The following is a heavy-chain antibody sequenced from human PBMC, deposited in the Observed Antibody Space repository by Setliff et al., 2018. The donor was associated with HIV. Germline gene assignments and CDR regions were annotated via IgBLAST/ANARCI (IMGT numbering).Heavy chain of an antibody. V-gene: IGHV1-8*01. CDR2: MDPSSAAT. CDR3: ARHNVITYGGLIYDYLYYGLDV. J-gene: IGHJ6*02. CDR1: GYTFTSKH. Sequence: ASVKVSCKASGYTFTSKHINWVRQATGQGLEWLGWMDPSSAATGYAQKFQGRVTLTRDTSINTAYMELSSLTSDDTAVYYCARHNVITYGGLIYDYLYYGLDVWGRGTPVTVSS. D-gene: IGHD3-16*02.